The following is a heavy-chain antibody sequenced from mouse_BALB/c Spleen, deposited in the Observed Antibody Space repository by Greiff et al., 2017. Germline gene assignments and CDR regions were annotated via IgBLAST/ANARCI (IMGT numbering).Heavy chain of an antibody. J-gene: IGHJ2*01. CDR2: ISSGSSTI. Sequence: EVKLVESGGGLVQPGGSRKLSCAASGFTFSSFGMHWVRQAPEKGLEWVAYISSGSSTIYYADTVKGRFTISRDNPKNTLFLQMTSLRSEDTAMYYCARRYFDYWCQGTTLTVSS. V-gene: IGHV5-17*02. CDR3: ARRYFDY. CDR1: GFTFSSFG.